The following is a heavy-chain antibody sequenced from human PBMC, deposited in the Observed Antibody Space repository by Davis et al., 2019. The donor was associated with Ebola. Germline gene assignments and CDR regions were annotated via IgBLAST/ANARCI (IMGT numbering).Heavy chain of an antibody. J-gene: IGHJ6*02. CDR3: ASFRVVGATGPGDYYYGMDV. D-gene: IGHD1-26*01. V-gene: IGHV1-8*01. CDR2: MNPNSGNT. Sequence: ASVKVSCKASGYTFTSYDINGVRQATGQGLEWMGWMNPNSGNTGYAQKFQGRVTMTRNTSISTAYMELSSLRSEDTAVYYCASFRVVGATGPGDYYYGMDVWGQGTTVTVSS. CDR1: GYTFTSYD.